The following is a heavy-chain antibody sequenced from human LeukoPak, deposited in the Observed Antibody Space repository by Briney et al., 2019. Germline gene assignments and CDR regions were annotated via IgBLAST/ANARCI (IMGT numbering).Heavy chain of an antibody. Sequence: ASVKVSCKASGYTFSNYYMHWVRQAPGQGLEWMEWINPSSGGTNFAQKFQGRVAMTRDTSISTAYMELHGLRSDDTAVYYCARHVSSSNEDYWGQGTLVTVSS. CDR3: ARHVSSSNEDY. CDR1: GYTFSNYY. D-gene: IGHD2-8*01. J-gene: IGHJ4*02. V-gene: IGHV1-2*02. CDR2: INPSSGGT.